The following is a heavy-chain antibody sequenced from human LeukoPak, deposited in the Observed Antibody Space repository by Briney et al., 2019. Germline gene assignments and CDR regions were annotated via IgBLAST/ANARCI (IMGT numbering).Heavy chain of an antibody. J-gene: IGHJ4*02. Sequence: GGSLRLSCAASGFTFSSYGMHWVRQAPGKGLVWGSRINSEGSSTSYADSVKGRFTISRDNAKNTLYLQMNSLRAEDTAVYYCARIDDILTGPYWGQGTLVTVSS. D-gene: IGHD3-9*01. CDR1: GFTFSSYG. CDR3: ARIDDILTGPY. V-gene: IGHV3-74*01. CDR2: INSEGSST.